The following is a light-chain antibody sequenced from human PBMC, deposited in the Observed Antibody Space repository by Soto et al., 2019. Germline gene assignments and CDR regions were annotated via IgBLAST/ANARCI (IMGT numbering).Light chain of an antibody. Sequence: EVVLTQSPATLSVSPGDRATLSCRASQDIGSAVAWYHQRSGQAPRLLIYGASTRATDIPARFSGSGSGTEFTLTISSLQSEDFAEYHCQQYKNWPQTFGQGTKVDIK. CDR2: GAS. J-gene: IGKJ1*01. CDR3: QQYKNWPQT. V-gene: IGKV3-15*01. CDR1: QDIGSA.